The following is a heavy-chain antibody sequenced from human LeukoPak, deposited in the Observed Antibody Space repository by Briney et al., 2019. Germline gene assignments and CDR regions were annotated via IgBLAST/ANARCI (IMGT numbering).Heavy chain of an antibody. J-gene: IGHJ4*02. D-gene: IGHD5-18*01. V-gene: IGHV4-34*01. CDR3: ARGGRYSYGYFY. CDR1: GGSFSGYY. CDR2: INHSGST. Sequence: SETLSLTCAVYGGSFSGYYWSWIRQPPGKGLEWIGEINHSGSTNYNPSLKSRVTISVDTSKNQFSLNLSSVTAADTAVYYCARGGRYSYGYFYWGQGTLVTVSS.